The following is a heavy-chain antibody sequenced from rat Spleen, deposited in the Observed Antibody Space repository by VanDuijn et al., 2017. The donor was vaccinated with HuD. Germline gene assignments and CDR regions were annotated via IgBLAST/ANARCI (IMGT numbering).Heavy chain of an antibody. CDR3: TADTTMTPAPFDS. CDR1: GFTFSKAA. J-gene: IGHJ2*01. Sequence: VQVVESGGGLVQPKESLKISCAVSGFTFSKAAMFWVRQAPGKGLEWISRIRTEPTNYATYYADSVKGRFTISRDDSKSMVYLHMDNLKTEDTGMYYCTADTTMTPAPFDSWGQGVMVTVSS. CDR2: IRTEPTNYAT. V-gene: IGHV10-5*01. D-gene: IGHD1-1*01.